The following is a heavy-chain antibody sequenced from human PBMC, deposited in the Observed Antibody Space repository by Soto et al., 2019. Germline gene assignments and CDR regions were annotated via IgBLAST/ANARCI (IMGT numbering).Heavy chain of an antibody. Sequence: SQTLSLTCAISGDSVSSNSAAWNWIRQSPSRGLEWLGRTYYRSKWYNDYAVSVKSRITINPDTSKNQFSLQLNSVTPEDTATYYCAREGIVGAGYYYYGTDVRGHGTKVTVSS. CDR1: GDSVSSNSAA. J-gene: IGHJ6*02. D-gene: IGHD1-26*01. CDR2: TYYRSKWYN. CDR3: AREGIVGAGYYYYGTDV. V-gene: IGHV6-1*01.